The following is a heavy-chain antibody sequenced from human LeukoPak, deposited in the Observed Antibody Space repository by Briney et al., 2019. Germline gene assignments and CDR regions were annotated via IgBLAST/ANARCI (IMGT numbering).Heavy chain of an antibody. CDR1: GGSISSSSHY. D-gene: IGHD1-14*01. J-gene: IGHJ4*02. CDR2: IYYSGTA. Sequence: LETLSLTCTVSGGSISSSSHYWGWIRQPPGKGLEWIGSIYYSGTAFYNPSLKSRVTISVDTSKNQFSLNPSSVAAADTAVYYCARRYGFPRGKFFDYWGQGTLVIVPP. V-gene: IGHV4-39*01. CDR3: ARRYGFPRGKFFDY.